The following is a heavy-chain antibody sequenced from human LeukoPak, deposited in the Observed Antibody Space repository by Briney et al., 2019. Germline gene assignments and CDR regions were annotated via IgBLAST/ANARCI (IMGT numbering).Heavy chain of an antibody. D-gene: IGHD1-14*01. CDR1: GFTFSTYT. CDR3: AKDYWPEGHTDLDY. V-gene: IGHV3-23*01. Sequence: GGSLRLSCAASGFTFSTYTMHWFRQAPGKGLDWVSGIVGSNGKTYYADSVKGRFIISRDNSKNTLYLQMNSLRAEDTAIYFCAKDYWPEGHTDLDYGAQGPQVPVSS. J-gene: IGHJ4*02. CDR2: IVGSNGKT.